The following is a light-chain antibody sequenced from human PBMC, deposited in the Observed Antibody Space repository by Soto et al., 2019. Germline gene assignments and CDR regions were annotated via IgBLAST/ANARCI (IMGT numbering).Light chain of an antibody. CDR2: EVG. J-gene: IGLJ1*01. CDR1: SSDVGGHNH. Sequence: QSALTQPASVSGSPGQSITISCTGSSSDVGGHNHVSWYQQHPGKAPKLIIYEVGNRPSGVSNRFSGSKSGSTASLTISGFQAEDEADYYCNSYTSSSTHVFGTGTKLTVL. CDR3: NSYTSSSTHV. V-gene: IGLV2-14*01.